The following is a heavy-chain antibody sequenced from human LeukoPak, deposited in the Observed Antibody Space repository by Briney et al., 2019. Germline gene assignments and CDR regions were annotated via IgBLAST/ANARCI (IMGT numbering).Heavy chain of an antibody. CDR2: IYTSGST. CDR1: GGSISSYY. Sequence: SEALSLTCTVSGGSISSYYWSWIRQPAGKGLEWIGRIYTSGSTNYNPSLKSRVTMSVDTSKNQFSLKLSSVTAADTAVYYCARVRGYCSSTSCYPGAFDIWGQGTMVTVSS. CDR3: ARVRGYCSSTSCYPGAFDI. D-gene: IGHD2-2*01. V-gene: IGHV4-4*07. J-gene: IGHJ3*02.